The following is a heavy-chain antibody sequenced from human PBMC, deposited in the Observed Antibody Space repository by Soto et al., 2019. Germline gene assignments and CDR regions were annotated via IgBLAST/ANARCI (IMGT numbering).Heavy chain of an antibody. CDR2: ISGSGGST. CDR1: GFTFSSYA. V-gene: IGHV3-23*01. Sequence: GGSLRLCCAASGFTFSSYAMSWVRQAQGKGLEWVSAISGSGGSTYYADSVKGRFTISRDNSKNTLYLQMFSLIAEDTGVYYCAGHWDYLCQGTLVTVSS. CDR3: AGHWDY. J-gene: IGHJ4*02.